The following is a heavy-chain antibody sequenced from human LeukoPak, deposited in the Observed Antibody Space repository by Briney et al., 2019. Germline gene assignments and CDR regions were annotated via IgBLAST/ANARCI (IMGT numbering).Heavy chain of an antibody. V-gene: IGHV5-51*01. Sequence: GESLQISCKGSEYSFTNYWIGWVRQTPGKGLEWMGFIYPGDSDTTYSPSFQGQVTISADKSISTAYLQWSRLKASDTAMYYCARRGGYNYGYFDYWGQGTQVTVSS. CDR2: IYPGDSDT. D-gene: IGHD5-18*01. J-gene: IGHJ4*02. CDR1: EYSFTNYW. CDR3: ARRGGYNYGYFDY.